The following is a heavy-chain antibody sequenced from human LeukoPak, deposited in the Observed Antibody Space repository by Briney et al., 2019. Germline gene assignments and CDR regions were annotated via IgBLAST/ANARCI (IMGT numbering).Heavy chain of an antibody. CDR1: GYTFTSYG. Sequence: ASVKVSCKASGYTFTSYGISWVRQAPGQGLEWMGWISAYNGNTNYAQKLQGRVTMTTDTSTSTAYMELRSLRSDDTAVYYCARDLMVRGLDYSMDVWGKGTTVTASS. V-gene: IGHV1-18*01. CDR3: ARDLMVRGLDYSMDV. D-gene: IGHD3-10*01. J-gene: IGHJ6*03. CDR2: ISAYNGNT.